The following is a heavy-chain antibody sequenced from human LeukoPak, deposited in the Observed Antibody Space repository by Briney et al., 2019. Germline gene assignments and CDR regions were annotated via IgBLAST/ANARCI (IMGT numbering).Heavy chain of an antibody. CDR2: IYYSGST. CDR3: ARGREWELPDY. CDR1: GDSISSYY. Sequence: PSETLSLTCTVSGDSISSYYWSWIRQPPGKGLEWIWYIYYSGSTNYNPSLKSRVTISVDTSKNQFSLKLSSVTAADTAVYYCARGREWELPDYWGQGTLVTVSS. V-gene: IGHV4-59*01. J-gene: IGHJ4*02. D-gene: IGHD1-26*01.